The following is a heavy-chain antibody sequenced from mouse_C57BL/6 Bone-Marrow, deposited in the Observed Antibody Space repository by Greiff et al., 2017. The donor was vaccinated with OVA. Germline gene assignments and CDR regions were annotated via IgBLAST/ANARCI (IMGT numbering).Heavy chain of an antibody. CDR3: ARDAGYYGSSLYFDV. CDR1: GFTFSDFY. J-gene: IGHJ1*03. CDR2: SRNKANDYTT. D-gene: IGHD1-1*01. V-gene: IGHV7-1*01. Sequence: EVQVVESGGGLVQSGRSLRLSCATSGFTFSDFYMEWVRQAPGKGLEWIAASRNKANDYTTEYSASVKGRFIVSRDTSQSILYLQMNALRAEDTAIYYCARDAGYYGSSLYFDVWGTGTTVTVSS.